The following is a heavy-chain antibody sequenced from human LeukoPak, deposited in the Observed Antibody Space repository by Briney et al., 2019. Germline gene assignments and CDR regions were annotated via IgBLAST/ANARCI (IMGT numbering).Heavy chain of an antibody. D-gene: IGHD4-23*01. V-gene: IGHV3-9*01. Sequence: GRFLRLSCATSGFKIDDYGMHWVRKAPRKGLEWVSGISWNGAIMVYADSVKGRFTISRDNAKSSLYLQMNSLRAEDTALYYCAKDISIGGFADGYFYGMDAWGQGTTVTASS. CDR2: ISWNGAIM. CDR3: AKDISIGGFADGYFYGMDA. CDR1: GFKIDDYG. J-gene: IGHJ6*02.